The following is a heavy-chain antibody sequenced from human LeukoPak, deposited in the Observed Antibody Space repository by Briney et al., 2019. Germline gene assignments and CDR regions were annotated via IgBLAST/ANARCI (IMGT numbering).Heavy chain of an antibody. D-gene: IGHD3-10*01. Sequence: GGSLRLSCAAPGFSFSDNYMDWVRQAPGKGLEWVGSIRNKANSYTTDYAASVRGRFTISRDDSKNSLYLEMNSLKTEDTAVYYCAREYYCRLDYWGRGTLVTVSS. J-gene: IGHJ4*02. CDR1: GFSFSDNY. CDR3: AREYYCRLDY. CDR2: IRNKANSYTT. V-gene: IGHV3-72*01.